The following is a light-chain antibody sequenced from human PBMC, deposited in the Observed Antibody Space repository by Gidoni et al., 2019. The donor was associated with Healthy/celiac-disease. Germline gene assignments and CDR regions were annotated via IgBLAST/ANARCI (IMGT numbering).Light chain of an antibody. CDR3: MQALQTPRFT. CDR1: QSLLHSNGYNY. V-gene: IGKV2-28*01. J-gene: IGKJ3*01. CDR2: LGS. Sequence: DLVMTQSPLSLHVTPGAPASISCRSSQSLLHSNGYNYLDWYLQKPGQSPQLLIYLGSNRASGVPDRVSGSGSGTEFTLKISRVEAEDVGVYYCMQALQTPRFTFGPGTKVDIK.